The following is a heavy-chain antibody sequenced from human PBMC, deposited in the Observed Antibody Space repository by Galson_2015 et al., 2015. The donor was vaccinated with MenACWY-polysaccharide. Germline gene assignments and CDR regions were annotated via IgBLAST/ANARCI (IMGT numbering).Heavy chain of an antibody. CDR2: MPPNSGTT. Sequence: TGQGLVWPGGMPPNSGTTGYAQKFQGRVTMTRNTSISIAYMELSSLRSEDTAVYYCARGGKYYYDSSGYLNWFDPWGQGTLVTVSS. V-gene: IGHV1-8*01. D-gene: IGHD3-22*01. J-gene: IGHJ5*02. CDR3: ARGGKYYYDSSGYLNWFDP.